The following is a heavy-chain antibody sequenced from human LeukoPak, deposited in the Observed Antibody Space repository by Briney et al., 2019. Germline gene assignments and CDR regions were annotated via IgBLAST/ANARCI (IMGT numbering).Heavy chain of an antibody. CDR1: GYTFTGYY. CDR3: ARDWGYCSGGSCYSDWFDP. D-gene: IGHD2-15*01. J-gene: IGHJ5*02. CDR2: INPNSGGT. V-gene: IGHV1-2*02. Sequence: ASVTVSCKASGYTFTGYYMHWVRQAPGQGLEWMGWINPNSGGTNYAQKFQGRVTMTRDTSISTAYMELSRLRSDDTAVYYCARDWGYCSGGSCYSDWFDPWGQGTLVTVSS.